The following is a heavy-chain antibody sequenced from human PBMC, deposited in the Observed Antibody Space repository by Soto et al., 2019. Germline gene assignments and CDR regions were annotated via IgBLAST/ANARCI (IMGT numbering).Heavy chain of an antibody. V-gene: IGHV5-10-1*03. Sequence: EVQLVQSGAEVKKPGESLRISCKGSGYSFTSYWISWVRQMPGKGLEWMGRIDPSDSYTNYSPSFQGHVTISADKSISTAYLQWSSLKASDTAMYYCARHQAAAAGLLGYYYYYGMDVWGQGTTVTVSS. CDR2: IDPSDSYT. CDR1: GYSFTSYW. CDR3: ARHQAAAAGLLGYYYYYGMDV. J-gene: IGHJ6*02. D-gene: IGHD6-13*01.